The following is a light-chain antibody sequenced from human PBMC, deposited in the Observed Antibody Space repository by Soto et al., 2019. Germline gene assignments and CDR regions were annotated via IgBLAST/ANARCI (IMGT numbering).Light chain of an antibody. V-gene: IGLV1-44*01. CDR3: AAWDDSLNGFV. CDR1: GTNIGSNS. J-gene: IGLJ1*01. Sequence: QSVLTQPPSASGTPGQRVTISCSGSGTNIGSNSVSWFQQLPGTAPKLLIHSSNEWPSGVPDRFSGSKSGTSASLAISGLQSQDEADYYCAAWDDSLNGFVFGTGTQLTV. CDR2: SSN.